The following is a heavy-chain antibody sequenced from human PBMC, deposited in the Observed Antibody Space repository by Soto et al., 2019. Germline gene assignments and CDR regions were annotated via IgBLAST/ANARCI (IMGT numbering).Heavy chain of an antibody. CDR3: ARLYCSNTSCTGFDP. D-gene: IGHD2-2*01. J-gene: IGHJ5*02. V-gene: IGHV4-59*02. CDR1: GGSVRSNS. Sequence: SETLSLTCSVSGGSVRSNSWTWIRQPPGKGLEWVGFLYSSGSTIYNPSLKSRVTLSLDTSKNQFSLKLSSVTAADMAMYFCARLYCSNTSCTGFDPWGQGTLVTVSS. CDR2: LYSSGST.